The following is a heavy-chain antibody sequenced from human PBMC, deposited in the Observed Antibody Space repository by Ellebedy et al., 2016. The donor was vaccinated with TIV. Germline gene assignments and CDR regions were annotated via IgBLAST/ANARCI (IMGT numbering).Heavy chain of an antibody. CDR1: GFNFGDYG. CDR3: ARAPGGGYGLYNYYAMDV. Sequence: PGGSLRLSCAASGFNFGDYGMHWVRQAPGKGLEWVAVIWFSGSGQFYADSVKGRYTISRDNSKNMVYLHMTNLRAQDTAVYYCARAPGGGYGLYNYYAMDVWGQGTTVTVS. V-gene: IGHV3-33*01. J-gene: IGHJ6*02. D-gene: IGHD5-12*01. CDR2: IWFSGSGQ.